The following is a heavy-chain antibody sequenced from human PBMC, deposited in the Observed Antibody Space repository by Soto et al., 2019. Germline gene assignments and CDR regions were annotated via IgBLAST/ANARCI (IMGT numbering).Heavy chain of an antibody. V-gene: IGHV4-39*01. J-gene: IGHJ4*01. CDR1: GGSISRSSFY. D-gene: IGHD3-22*01. CDR3: ARLNYYDSSGYYYLDY. CDR2: VFYSGST. Sequence: SETLSLTCTVSGGSISRSSFYWGWIRQPPGKGLEYIGSVFYSGSTYYNPSLKSRVTISVDTSKNQFSLKLTSVTAADTAVYYCARLNYYDSSGYYYLDYWGHGTLVTVSS.